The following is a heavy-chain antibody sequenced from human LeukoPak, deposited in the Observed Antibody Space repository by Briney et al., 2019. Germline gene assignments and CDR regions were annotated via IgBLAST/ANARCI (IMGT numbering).Heavy chain of an antibody. Sequence: ASVKVSCKASGYTFTSYGISWVRQAPGQGLEWMGWISAYNGNTNYAQKLQGRVTMTTDTSTSTAYMELRSLRSDDTAVYYCARVTRYLGRTSGRYFDYWGQGTLVTVSS. V-gene: IGHV1-18*04. CDR2: ISAYNGNT. CDR1: GYTFTSYG. J-gene: IGHJ4*02. D-gene: IGHD2-2*01. CDR3: ARVTRYLGRTSGRYFDY.